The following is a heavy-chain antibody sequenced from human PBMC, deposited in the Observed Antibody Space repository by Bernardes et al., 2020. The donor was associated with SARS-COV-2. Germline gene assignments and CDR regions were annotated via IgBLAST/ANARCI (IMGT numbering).Heavy chain of an antibody. V-gene: IGHV3-21*01. J-gene: IGHJ6*02. Sequence: GGSLRLSCAASGFTFSSYSMNWVRQAPGKGLEWVSSISSSSSYIYYADSVKGRFTISRDNAKNSLYLQMNSLRAEDTAVYYCASVITPVKIAAAGTYYYYGMDVWGQGTTVTVSS. CDR1: GFTFSSYS. CDR3: ASVITPVKIAAAGTYYYYGMDV. D-gene: IGHD6-13*01. CDR2: ISSSSSYI.